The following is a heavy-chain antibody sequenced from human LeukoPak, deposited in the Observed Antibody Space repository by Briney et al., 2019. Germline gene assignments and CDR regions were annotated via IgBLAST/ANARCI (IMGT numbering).Heavy chain of an antibody. J-gene: IGHJ4*02. V-gene: IGHV4-59*01. CDR3: ARGLKKSSGSYYEGVFDY. CDR2: MYYSGST. CDR1: GASISSYF. D-gene: IGHD3-22*01. Sequence: PSETLSLTCTVSGASISSYFWSWIRQSPGKGLEWIGYMYYSGSTNYNHSLKSRVTISVDTSKNQFSLKLSSVTAADTAVYYCARGLKKSSGSYYEGVFDYWGQGTLVTVSS.